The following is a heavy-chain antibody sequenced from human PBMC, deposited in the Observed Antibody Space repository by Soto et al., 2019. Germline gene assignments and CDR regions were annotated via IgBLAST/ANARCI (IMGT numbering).Heavy chain of an antibody. J-gene: IGHJ4*02. CDR1: GGSISSGGYC. CDR3: ASQRYCDDDCYLFDY. Sequence: SETLSLTCAVSGGSISSGGYCWSWIRKPPGKGLEWIGEIHHSGSTNYNPSLTSRALISVDKSKNQFSLKLTSVTAADTAVYYCASQRYCDDDCYLFDYWGQGTLVTAPQ. V-gene: IGHV4-30-2*01. D-gene: IGHD2-21*02. CDR2: IHHSGST.